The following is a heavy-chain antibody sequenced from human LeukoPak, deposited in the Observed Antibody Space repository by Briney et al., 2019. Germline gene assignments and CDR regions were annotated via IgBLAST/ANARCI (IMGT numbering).Heavy chain of an antibody. V-gene: IGHV4-31*03. CDR1: GGSISSGGYY. Sequence: SQTLSLTCTVSGGSISSGGYYWSWIRQHPGKGLEWIGYIYYSGSTYYNPSLKSRVTISVDTSKNQFSLKLSSVTAADTAVYHCAREGWELLRGPYYFDYWGQGTLVTVSS. CDR2: IYYSGST. CDR3: AREGWELLRGPYYFDY. J-gene: IGHJ4*02. D-gene: IGHD1-26*01.